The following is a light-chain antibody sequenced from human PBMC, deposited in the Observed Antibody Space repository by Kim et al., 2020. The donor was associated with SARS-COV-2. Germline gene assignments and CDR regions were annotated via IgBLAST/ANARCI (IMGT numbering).Light chain of an antibody. CDR1: SLRSYY. Sequence: GQTVRITCQGDSLRSYYTSWYQQKPGQAPVLVIYGKNNRPSGIPDRFSGSGSGNTASLTITGAQAEDEADYYCNSRDNSGNHLGVFGTGTKVTVL. CDR3: NSRDNSGNHLGV. J-gene: IGLJ1*01. CDR2: GKN. V-gene: IGLV3-19*01.